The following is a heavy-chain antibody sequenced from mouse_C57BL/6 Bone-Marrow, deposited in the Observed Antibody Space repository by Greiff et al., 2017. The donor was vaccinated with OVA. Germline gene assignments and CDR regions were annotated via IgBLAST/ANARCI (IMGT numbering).Heavy chain of an antibody. D-gene: IGHD2-5*01. J-gene: IGHJ2*01. V-gene: IGHV1-81*01. CDR2: IYPRSGNT. Sequence: QVQLQQSGAELARPGASVKLSCKASGYTFTSYGISWVKQRTGQGLEWIGEIYPRSGNTYYNEKITGKATLTADKSSSTAYMGLRSLTSENTAVYFCAGGDYSKGFDYWGQGTTLTVSS. CDR1: GYTFTSYG. CDR3: AGGDYSKGFDY.